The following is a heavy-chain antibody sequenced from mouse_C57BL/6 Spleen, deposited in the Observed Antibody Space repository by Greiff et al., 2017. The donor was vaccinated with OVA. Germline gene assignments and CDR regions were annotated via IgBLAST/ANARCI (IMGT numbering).Heavy chain of an antibody. CDR2: IWSGGST. Sequence: QVHVKQSGPGLVQPSQSLSITCTVSGFSLTSYGVHWVRQSPGKGLEWLGVIWSGGSTDYNAAFISRLSISKDNSKSQVFFKMNSLQADDTAIYYCARGKYFDVWGTGTTVTVSS. V-gene: IGHV2-2*01. CDR3: ARGKYFDV. CDR1: GFSLTSYG. J-gene: IGHJ1*03.